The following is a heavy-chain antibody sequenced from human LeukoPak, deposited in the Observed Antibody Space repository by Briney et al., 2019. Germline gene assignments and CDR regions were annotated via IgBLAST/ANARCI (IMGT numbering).Heavy chain of an antibody. CDR2: FDPEDGET. J-gene: IGHJ3*02. D-gene: IGHD3-10*01. Sequence: ASVEVSCKVSGYTLTELSMHWVRQAPGKGLEWMGGFDPEDGETIYAQKFQGRVTMTEDTSTDTAYMELSSLRSEDTAVYYCATSYGSGSMSAFDIWGQGTMVTVSS. CDR3: ATSYGSGSMSAFDI. CDR1: GYTLTELS. V-gene: IGHV1-24*01.